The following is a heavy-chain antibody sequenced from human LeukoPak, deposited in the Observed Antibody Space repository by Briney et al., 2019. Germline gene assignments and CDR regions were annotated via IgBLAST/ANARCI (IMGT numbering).Heavy chain of an antibody. CDR3: ARSGPPNTRIFVWFGYGMDV. CDR1: GYTFTGYY. CDR2: INPNSGGT. D-gene: IGHD2-15*01. Sequence: GGSLRLSCAASGYTFTGYYMHWVRQAPGQGLEWMGWINPNSGGTNYAQKFQGRVTMTRDTSISTAYMELSRLRSDDTAVYYCARSGPPNTRIFVWFGYGMDVWGQGTTVTVSS. V-gene: IGHV1-2*02. J-gene: IGHJ6*02.